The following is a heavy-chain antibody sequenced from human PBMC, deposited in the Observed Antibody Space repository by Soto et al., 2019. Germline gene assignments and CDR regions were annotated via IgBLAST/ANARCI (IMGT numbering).Heavy chain of an antibody. J-gene: IGHJ1*01. Sequence: SETLSLTCTVSGCSISSSSYYWGWIRQPPGKGLEWIGSIYYSGSTYYNPSLKSRVTISVDTSKNQFSLKLSSVTAADTAVYYCARHVRGRMVVAATIYFQHWGQGTLVTVSS. CDR2: IYYSGST. V-gene: IGHV4-39*01. D-gene: IGHD2-15*01. CDR1: GCSISSSSYY. CDR3: ARHVRGRMVVAATIYFQH.